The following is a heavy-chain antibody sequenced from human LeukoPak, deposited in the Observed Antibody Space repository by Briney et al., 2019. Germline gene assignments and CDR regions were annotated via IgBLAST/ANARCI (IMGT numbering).Heavy chain of an antibody. Sequence: GGSLRLSCAASGFTFSSYWMSWVRQAPGKGLEGVANIKQDGSEKYYVDSVKGRFTISRDNAKNSLYLQMNSLRAEDTAVYYCARGGNYYGSGSHGMDVWGQGTTVTVSS. CDR1: GFTFSSYW. V-gene: IGHV3-7*03. CDR3: ARGGNYYGSGSHGMDV. CDR2: IKQDGSEK. D-gene: IGHD3-10*01. J-gene: IGHJ6*02.